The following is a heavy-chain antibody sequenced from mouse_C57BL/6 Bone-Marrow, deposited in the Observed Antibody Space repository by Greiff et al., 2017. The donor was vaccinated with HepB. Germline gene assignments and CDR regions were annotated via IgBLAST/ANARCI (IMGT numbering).Heavy chain of an antibody. J-gene: IGHJ1*03. CDR3: ARWDYGSSYWYFDV. V-gene: IGHV7-3*01. CDR2: IRNKANGYTT. Sequence: EVQVVESGGGLVQPGGSLSLSCAASGFTFTDYYMSWVRQPPGKALEWLGFIRNKANGYTTEYSASVKGRFTISRDNSQSILYLQMNALRAEDSATYYCARWDYGSSYWYFDVWGTGTTVTVSS. D-gene: IGHD1-1*01. CDR1: GFTFTDYY.